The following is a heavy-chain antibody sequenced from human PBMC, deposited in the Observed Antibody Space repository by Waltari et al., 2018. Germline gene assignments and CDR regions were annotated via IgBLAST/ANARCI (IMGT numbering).Heavy chain of an antibody. CDR3: ARGPRTWGCYYSY. V-gene: IGHV4-59*11. J-gene: IGHJ4*02. D-gene: IGHD3-3*01. CDR1: GGSISSHY. CDR2: IYYSGST. Sequence: QVQLQESGPGLVKPSETLSLTCTVSGGSISSHYWSWIRQPPGKGLEWIGYIYYSGSTNYNPSLKSRVTISVDTSKNQFSLKLSSVTAADTAVYYCARGPRTWGCYYSYWGQGTLVTVSS.